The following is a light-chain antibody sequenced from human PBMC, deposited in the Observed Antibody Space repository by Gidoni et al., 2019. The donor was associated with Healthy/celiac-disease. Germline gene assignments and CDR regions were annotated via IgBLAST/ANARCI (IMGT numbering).Light chain of an antibody. CDR1: QDISNY. J-gene: IGKJ2*01. Sequence: LHMTQSPSSLSASVGDRVTITCQASQDISNYLNWYQQKPGKAPKLLIYDASNLETGVPSRFSGSGSGTDFTFTISSLQPEDIATYYCQQYDNLPYTFGQGTKLEIK. V-gene: IGKV1-33*01. CDR3: QQYDNLPYT. CDR2: DAS.